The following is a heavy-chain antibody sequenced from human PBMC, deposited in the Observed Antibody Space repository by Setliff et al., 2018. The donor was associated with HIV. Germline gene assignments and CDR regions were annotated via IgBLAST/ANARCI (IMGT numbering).Heavy chain of an antibody. Sequence: SETLSLTCIVSGASISSDTWSWIRQPPGKGLQWIGFIYNSEITNYNPSLKSRVTISLDMSKNQFSLKLTSVTAADTAVYYCVTSSSWSSRLNFWGPGMLVTVSS. J-gene: IGHJ4*02. CDR3: VTSSSWSSRLNF. V-gene: IGHV4-59*12. CDR1: GASISSDT. D-gene: IGHD2-2*01. CDR2: IYNSEIT.